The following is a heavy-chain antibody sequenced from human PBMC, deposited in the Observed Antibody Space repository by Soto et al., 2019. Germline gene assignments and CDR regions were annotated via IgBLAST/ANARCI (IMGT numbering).Heavy chain of an antibody. CDR1: GFTLGDYA. V-gene: IGHV3-49*03. Sequence: GRSLRLSCTASGFTLGDYAMSWFRQAPGKGLEWVGFIRSKAYGGTTEYAASVKGRFTISRDDSKSIAYLQMNSLKTEDTAVYYCTRDRPHHYDFWSRYSMDVWGQGTTVPV. J-gene: IGHJ6*02. CDR3: TRDRPHHYDFWSRYSMDV. CDR2: IRSKAYGGTT. D-gene: IGHD3-3*01.